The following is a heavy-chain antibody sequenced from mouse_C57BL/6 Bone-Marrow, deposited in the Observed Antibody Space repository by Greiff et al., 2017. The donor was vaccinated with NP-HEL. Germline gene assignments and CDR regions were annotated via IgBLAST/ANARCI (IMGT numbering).Heavy chain of an antibody. Sequence: DVMLVESGGGLVKPGGSLKLSCAASGFTFSSYAMSWVRQTPEKRLEWVATISDGGSYTYYPDNVKGRFTISRDNAKNNLYLQMSHLKSEDTAMYYCARVDGYDWYFDVWGTGTTVTVSS. CDR2: ISDGGSYT. D-gene: IGHD2-2*01. CDR1: GFTFSSYA. CDR3: ARVDGYDWYFDV. V-gene: IGHV5-4*03. J-gene: IGHJ1*03.